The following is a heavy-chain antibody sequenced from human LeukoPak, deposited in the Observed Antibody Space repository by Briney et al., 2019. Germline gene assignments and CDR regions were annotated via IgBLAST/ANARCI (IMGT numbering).Heavy chain of an antibody. CDR1: GFTFDDYG. CDR3: ARRTVAGWIDY. Sequence: GGSLRLSCAASGFTFDDYGMHWVRQAPGKGLEWVSGISWNSGSIGYADSVKGRLTISRDNAKNSLYLQMNSLRAEDTAVYYCARRTVAGWIDYWGQGTLVTVSS. CDR2: ISWNSGSI. V-gene: IGHV3-9*01. D-gene: IGHD6-19*01. J-gene: IGHJ4*02.